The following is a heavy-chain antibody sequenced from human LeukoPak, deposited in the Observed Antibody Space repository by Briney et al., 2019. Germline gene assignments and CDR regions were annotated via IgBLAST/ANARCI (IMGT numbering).Heavy chain of an antibody. CDR1: GYTLTGYY. CDR3: ARDGVGYYDSSGYYYFQH. J-gene: IGHJ1*01. CDR2: INPNSGGT. Sequence: AASVKVSCKASGYTLTGYYMHWVRQAPGQGLEWMGWINPNSGGTNYAQKFQGRVTMTRDTSISTAYMELSRLRSDDTAVYYCARDGVGYYDSSGYYYFQHWGQGTLVTVSS. V-gene: IGHV1-2*02. D-gene: IGHD3-22*01.